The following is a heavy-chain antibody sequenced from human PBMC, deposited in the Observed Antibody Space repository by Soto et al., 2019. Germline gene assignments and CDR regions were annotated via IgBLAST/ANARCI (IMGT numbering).Heavy chain of an antibody. J-gene: IGHJ4*02. V-gene: IGHV3-23*01. CDR1: GFTFSSYA. CDR2: ISGSGGST. Sequence: EVQLLESGGGLVQPGGSLRLSCAASGFTFSSYAISWVRQAPGKGLEWVSTISGSGGSTYYADSVKGRFTISRDNSKNTLYLQMNSLRAEDTAVYYCARTQGRYFDYWGQGTLVTVSS. CDR3: ARTQGRYFDY. D-gene: IGHD3-16*01.